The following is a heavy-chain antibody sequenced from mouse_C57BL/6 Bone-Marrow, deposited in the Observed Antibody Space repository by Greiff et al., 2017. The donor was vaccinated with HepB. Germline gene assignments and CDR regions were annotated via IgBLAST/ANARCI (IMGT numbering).Heavy chain of an antibody. Sequence: VQLQQSGAELVRPGTSVKVSCKASGYAFTNYLIAWVKQRPGQGLEWIGVINPGSGGTNYNEKFKGKATLTADKSSSTAYMQLSSLTAEDSAVYFCARRKVFATVVATKGAMDYWGQGTSVTVSS. CDR3: ARRKVFATVVATKGAMDY. D-gene: IGHD1-1*01. CDR1: GYAFTNYL. J-gene: IGHJ4*01. V-gene: IGHV1-54*01. CDR2: INPGSGGT.